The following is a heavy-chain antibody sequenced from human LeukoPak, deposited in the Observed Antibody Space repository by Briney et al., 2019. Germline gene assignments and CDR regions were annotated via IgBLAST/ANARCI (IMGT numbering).Heavy chain of an antibody. D-gene: IGHD6-19*01. V-gene: IGHV3-21*01. Sequence: GGSLRLSCAASGFTFTSYSMNWVRQAPGEGLEWVSSISSSSSYIYYADSVKGRFTISRDNAKNSLYLQMNSVRAEDTAVYYCATGSGWFDYWGQGTLVTVSS. CDR3: ATGSGWFDY. CDR1: GFTFTSYS. CDR2: ISSSSSYI. J-gene: IGHJ4*02.